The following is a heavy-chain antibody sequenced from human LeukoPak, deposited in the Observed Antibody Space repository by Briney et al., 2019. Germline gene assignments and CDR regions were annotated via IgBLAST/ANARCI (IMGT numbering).Heavy chain of an antibody. CDR1: GFTFDDYG. J-gene: IGHJ6*02. CDR2: INWNGGST. V-gene: IGHV3-20*04. Sequence: PEGSLRLSCAASGFTFDDYGMSWVRQVPGKGLEWVSGINWNGGSTGYVDSVKGRFTISRDNAKNSLYLLMNSLRAEDTALYYCARDQWGTAVAGTFNGMDVWGQGTTVTVSS. D-gene: IGHD6-19*01. CDR3: ARDQWGTAVAGTFNGMDV.